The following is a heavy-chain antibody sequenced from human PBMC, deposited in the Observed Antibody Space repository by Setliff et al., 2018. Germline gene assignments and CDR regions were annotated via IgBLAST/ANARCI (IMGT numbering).Heavy chain of an antibody. CDR2: LFYSGAT. V-gene: IGHV4-59*12. CDR3: ARGRYYDHLWGCFRYNWFDP. Sequence: SETLSLTCTVSGASISSDYWNWIRQPPGKGLEWLGYLFYSGATTYNPSLKSRVTISVGTSKNQFSLNLNSVTAADMGVFYCARGRYYDHLWGCFRYNWFDPWGQGTLVTVSS. CDR1: GASISSDY. D-gene: IGHD3-16*02. J-gene: IGHJ5*02.